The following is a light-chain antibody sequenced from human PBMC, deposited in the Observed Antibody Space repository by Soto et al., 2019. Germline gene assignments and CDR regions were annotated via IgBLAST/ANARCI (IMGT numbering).Light chain of an antibody. CDR2: DAS. CDR1: QSVSNW. Sequence: DIQMTQSPSTLSASVGDRVTITCRASQSVSNWLAWYQQKPGKAPELLIYDASSLESGVPSRFSGSGSGTEFTLTISGLQPDDFVTYFCQQYHSYSWTFGQGTKVEIK. V-gene: IGKV1-5*01. J-gene: IGKJ1*01. CDR3: QQYHSYSWT.